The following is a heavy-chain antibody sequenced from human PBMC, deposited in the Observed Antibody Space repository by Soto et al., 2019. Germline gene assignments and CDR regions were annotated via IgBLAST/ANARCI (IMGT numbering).Heavy chain of an antibody. CDR2: IIPIFGTA. Sequence: GASVKVSCKASGGTFSSYAISWVRQAPGQGLEWMGGIIPIFGTANYAQKFQGRVTITADESTSTAYMELSSLRSEDTAVYYCARAPQPAAIHDAGYYYYGMDVWGQGTTVTVSS. CDR3: ARAPQPAAIHDAGYYYYGMDV. CDR1: GGTFSSYA. V-gene: IGHV1-69*13. D-gene: IGHD2-2*02. J-gene: IGHJ6*02.